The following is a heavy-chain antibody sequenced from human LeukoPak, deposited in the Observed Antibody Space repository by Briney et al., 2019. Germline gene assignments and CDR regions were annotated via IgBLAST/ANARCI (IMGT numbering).Heavy chain of an antibody. CDR3: AVKLRFRGWFDY. CDR2: INHSGGT. Sequence: SETLSLTCAVYGGSFSGYYWSWIRQPPGKGLEWIGEINHSGGTNYNPSLKSRVTISVDTSKNQFSLKLSSVTAADTAVYYCAVKLRFRGWFDYWGQGTLVTVSS. CDR1: GGSFSGYY. D-gene: IGHD3-3*01. V-gene: IGHV4-34*01. J-gene: IGHJ4*02.